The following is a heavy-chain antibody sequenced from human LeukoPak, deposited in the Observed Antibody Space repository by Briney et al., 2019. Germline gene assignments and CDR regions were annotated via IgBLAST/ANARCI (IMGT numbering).Heavy chain of an antibody. CDR3: ARGYDSSGYYYSPIDY. Sequence: PSETLSLTCTVPGGSISSSSYYWGWIRQPPGKGLEWIGSIYYSGSTYYNPSLKSRVTISVDTSKNQFSLKLSSVTAADTAVYYCARGYDSSGYYYSPIDYWGQGTLVTVSS. D-gene: IGHD3-22*01. J-gene: IGHJ4*02. CDR2: IYYSGST. V-gene: IGHV4-39*07. CDR1: GGSISSSSYY.